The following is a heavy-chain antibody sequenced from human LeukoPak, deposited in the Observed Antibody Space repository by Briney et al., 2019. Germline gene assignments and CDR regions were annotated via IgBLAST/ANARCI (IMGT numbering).Heavy chain of an antibody. Sequence: PSQTLSLTCTVSGGSISSGDYYWSWIRHPPGKGLEWIGYIYYSGSTYYNPSLKSRVTISVDTSKNQFSLKLSSVTAADTAVYYCARALPSYCGGDCSRRAFDYWGQGTLVTVSS. CDR1: GGSISSGDYY. CDR2: IYYSGST. J-gene: IGHJ4*02. CDR3: ARALPSYCGGDCSRRAFDY. D-gene: IGHD2-21*02. V-gene: IGHV4-30-4*01.